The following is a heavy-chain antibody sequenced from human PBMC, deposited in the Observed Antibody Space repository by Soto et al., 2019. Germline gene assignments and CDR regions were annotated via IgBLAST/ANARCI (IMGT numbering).Heavy chain of an antibody. CDR2: IYYSGST. CDR1: GGSISSGDYY. D-gene: IGHD1-26*01. J-gene: IGHJ4*02. CDR3: ARVPRIVGAPVDY. Sequence: TSETLSLTCTVSGGSISSGDYYWSWIRQPPGKGLEWIGYIYYSGSTYYNPSLKSRVTISVDTSKNQLSLKLSSVTAADTAVYYCARVPRIVGAPVDYWGQGTMVTVSS. V-gene: IGHV4-30-4*01.